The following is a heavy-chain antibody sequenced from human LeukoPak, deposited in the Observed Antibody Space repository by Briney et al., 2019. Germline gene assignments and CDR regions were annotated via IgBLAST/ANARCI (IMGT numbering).Heavy chain of an antibody. CDR3: ARGTRRSSPFDY. Sequence: KPGGSLRLSCAASGFTSSDYYMSWIRQAPGKGLEWVSYISSSGSTIYYADSVKGRFTISRDNAKNSLYLQMNSLRAGDTAVYYCARGTRRSSPFDYWGQGTLVTVSS. CDR1: GFTSSDYY. J-gene: IGHJ4*02. CDR2: ISSSGSTI. V-gene: IGHV3-11*01. D-gene: IGHD6-6*01.